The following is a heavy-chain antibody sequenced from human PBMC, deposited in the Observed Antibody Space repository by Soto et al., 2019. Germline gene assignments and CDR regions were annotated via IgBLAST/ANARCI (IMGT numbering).Heavy chain of an antibody. V-gene: IGHV4-39*01. CDR2: IYYGGSA. CDR1: GGSISSRGYY. J-gene: IGHJ5*02. CDR3: ARQPLTLRGGWFDP. Sequence: SETLSLTCTVSGGSISSRGYYWGWIRQPPGQGLEWIGTIYYGGSAYYNPSLKGRVTISVDTSKNQFSLKLSSVTAADTAVYYCARQPLTLRGGWFDPWGQGTLVTVSS. D-gene: IGHD2-15*01.